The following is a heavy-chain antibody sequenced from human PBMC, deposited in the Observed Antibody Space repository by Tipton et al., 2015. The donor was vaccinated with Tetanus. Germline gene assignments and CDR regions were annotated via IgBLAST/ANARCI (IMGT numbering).Heavy chain of an antibody. J-gene: IGHJ4*02. CDR2: ITPIFGTT. Sequence: VQLEQSGAEMKKPGSSVKVSCKASGGTFTNYALSWVRQAPGQGLEWVGAITPIFGTTNSAPKFQGRVTLTADESTNTAYMVLSSLRSEDTAVYYCARAANRISRADDYWGQGTQITVSS. V-gene: IGHV1-69*01. CDR3: ARAANRISRADDY. CDR1: GGTFTNYA. D-gene: IGHD1-14*01.